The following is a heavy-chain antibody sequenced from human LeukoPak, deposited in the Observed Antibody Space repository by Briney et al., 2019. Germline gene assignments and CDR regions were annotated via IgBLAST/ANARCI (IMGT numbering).Heavy chain of an antibody. CDR2: INPNSGGT. V-gene: IGHV1-2*02. Sequence: ASVKVSCKASGYTFTGYYMHWVRQAPGQGLEWMGWINPNSGGTNYAEKFQGRVTMTRDTSISTAYMELSRLRSDDTAVYYCARGGIVVVVAARGAFDIWGQGTMVTVSS. D-gene: IGHD2-15*01. CDR1: GYTFTGYY. J-gene: IGHJ3*02. CDR3: ARGGIVVVVAARGAFDI.